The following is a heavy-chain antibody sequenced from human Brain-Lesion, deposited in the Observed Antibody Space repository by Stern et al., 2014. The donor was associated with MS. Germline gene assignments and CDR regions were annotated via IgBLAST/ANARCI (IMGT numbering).Heavy chain of an antibody. V-gene: IGHV4-61*02. CDR1: GGSISSGSDY. CDR2: IHPSGGA. D-gene: IGHD5-18*01. J-gene: IGHJ4*02. CDR3: ASGYRIFDY. Sequence: VQLVESGPGLVKPSQTLSLTCTVSGGSISSGSDYWSWIRQPVGKGLEWIGRIHPSGGAFYNPSPKSRVPISTDQSMNQFSLELNSATAADTAIYYCASGYRIFDYWGQGILVTVSS.